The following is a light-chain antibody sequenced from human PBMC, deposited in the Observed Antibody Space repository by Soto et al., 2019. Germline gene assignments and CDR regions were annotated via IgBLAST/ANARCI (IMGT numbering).Light chain of an antibody. J-gene: IGKJ4*01. CDR2: DAS. Sequence: DIPMTQSPSSLSASVGDRVTITCQASQDITDYLNWYQQKPGKAPKLLIYDASNLETGVPSRFSGSGSGTHFTFTISSLQPEDSATYYCQQHESLPLTFGGGTKVEIK. V-gene: IGKV1-33*01. CDR3: QQHESLPLT. CDR1: QDITDY.